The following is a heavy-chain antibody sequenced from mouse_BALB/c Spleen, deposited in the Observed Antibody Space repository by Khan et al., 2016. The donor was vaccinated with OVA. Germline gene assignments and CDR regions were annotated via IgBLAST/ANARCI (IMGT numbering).Heavy chain of an antibody. CDR3: ARLAYYYNSEGFAY. CDR1: GFTFSTYG. D-gene: IGHD1-1*01. Sequence: EVELVESGGDLVKPGGSLKLSCAASGFTFSTYGMSLVRQTPDKRLEWVATISSGGSYTYYPDSVKGRFTISRDNAKNTLYLQMSSLKSEDTAMYYCARLAYYYNSEGFAYWGQGTLVTVSA. CDR2: ISSGGSYT. J-gene: IGHJ3*01. V-gene: IGHV5-6*01.